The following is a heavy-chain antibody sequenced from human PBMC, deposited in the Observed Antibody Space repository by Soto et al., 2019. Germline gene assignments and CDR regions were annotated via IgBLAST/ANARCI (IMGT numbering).Heavy chain of an antibody. D-gene: IGHD2-21*02. V-gene: IGHV4-61*01. Sequence: QVQLQESGPGLVKPSETLSLTCTVSGGSVSSGSYYWSWIRQPPGKGLEWIGYIYYSGSTNYNPSLKSRVTISVDPSKNQFSLKLSSVTAADTAVYYCARALDIDCHFDYWGQGTLVTVSS. CDR1: GGSVSSGSYY. CDR3: ARALDIDCHFDY. CDR2: IYYSGST. J-gene: IGHJ4*02.